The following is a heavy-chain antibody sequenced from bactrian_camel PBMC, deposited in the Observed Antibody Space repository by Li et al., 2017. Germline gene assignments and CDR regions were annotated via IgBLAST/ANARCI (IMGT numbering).Heavy chain of an antibody. Sequence: QVQLVESGGGSVRPGGSLRLSCAASRYIGDSACLGWDRQAPGKERETVSSISTDGTRSYADAVKGRFTISHVNSNNTLHLQMNNLKPEDTAVYYCAADLGWCGSAPLQRTFRNWGQGTQVTVS. V-gene: IGHV3S53*01. CDR2: ISTDGTR. CDR3: AADLGWCGSAPLQRTFRN. D-gene: IGHD1*01. J-gene: IGHJ4*01. CDR1: RYIGDSAC.